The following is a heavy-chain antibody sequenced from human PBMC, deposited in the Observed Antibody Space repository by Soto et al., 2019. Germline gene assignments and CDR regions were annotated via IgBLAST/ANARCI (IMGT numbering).Heavy chain of an antibody. CDR3: ARGPRVSSTGTGAH. Sequence: GGSLRLSCSVSGFTFSAYWMHWVRQVPGKGLTWVSRISDDGCTATYADSVKGRFVISRDNAKNSLYLEMNTLRADDSGLYYCARGPRVSSTGTGAHWGRGTLVTVSS. J-gene: IGHJ4*02. CDR2: ISDDGCTA. V-gene: IGHV3-74*01. D-gene: IGHD1-1*01. CDR1: GFTFSAYW.